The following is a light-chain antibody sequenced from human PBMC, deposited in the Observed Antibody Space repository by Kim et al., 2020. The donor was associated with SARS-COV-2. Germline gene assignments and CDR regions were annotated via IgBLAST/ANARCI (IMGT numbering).Light chain of an antibody. CDR1: QSVLYSSNNKDY. J-gene: IGKJ2*01. CDR2: WAS. CDR3: QQYYSAPRT. Sequence: DIVMTQSPDSLAVSLGERATINCKSSQSVLYSSNNKDYLAWYQQKPGQPPKLLIYWASTQESGVPDRFSGSGSGTDFTLTISSLQAEDVAVYYCQQYYSAPRTFGQGTKLEI. V-gene: IGKV4-1*01.